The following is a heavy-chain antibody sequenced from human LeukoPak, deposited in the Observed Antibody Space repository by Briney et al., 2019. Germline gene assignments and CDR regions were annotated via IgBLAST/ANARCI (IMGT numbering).Heavy chain of an antibody. D-gene: IGHD4-11*01. CDR1: GDSLSDNY. V-gene: IGHV4-4*07. CDR2: IYTSGSI. CDR3: AKSYFDYSTYYSYYFNL. J-gene: IGHJ4*02. Sequence: SETLSLTCTVSGDSLSDNYWSWIRQPAGKGLEWIGRIYTSGSINYNPSLKSRVTISVDTSKSQFALKLSSVTAADTAVYYCAKSYFDYSTYYSYYFNLWGQGALVTVSS.